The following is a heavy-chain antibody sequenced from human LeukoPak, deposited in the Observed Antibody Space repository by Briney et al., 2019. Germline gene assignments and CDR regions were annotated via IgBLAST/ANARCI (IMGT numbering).Heavy chain of an antibody. J-gene: IGHJ4*02. CDR1: GASISTSTYY. CDR3: TVGANYYDRNTAYFIDY. CDR2: VHYSGSI. Sequence: SETLSLTCTVSGASISTSTYYWAWIRQPPGKGLEWIGSVHYSGSIYYNPSLKSRATLSVDTSKNEFSLRLTSVTAADTALYFCTVGANYYDRNTAYFIDYWGQGTLVTVSS. V-gene: IGHV4-39*07. D-gene: IGHD3-22*01.